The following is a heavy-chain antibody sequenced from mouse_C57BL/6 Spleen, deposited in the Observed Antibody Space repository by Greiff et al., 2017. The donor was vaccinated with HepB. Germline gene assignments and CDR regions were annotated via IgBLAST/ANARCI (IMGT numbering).Heavy chain of an antibody. CDR1: GYTFTSNW. Sequence: VQLQQLGAELVRPGSSVKLSCKASGYTFTSNWMEWVKQRPGQGLEWIGNIYSSDSVTHYNQKFKDKATLTVDKSSSTAYMQHSSLTSKDSAVYKCARKTITTDLRNWGQRTPLTV. V-gene: IGHV1-61*01. CDR3: ARKTITTDLRN. CDR2: IYSSDSVT. J-gene: IGHJ2*01. D-gene: IGHD1-1*01.